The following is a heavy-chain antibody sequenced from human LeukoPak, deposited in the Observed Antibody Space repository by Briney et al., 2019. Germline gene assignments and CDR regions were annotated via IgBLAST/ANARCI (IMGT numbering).Heavy chain of an antibody. V-gene: IGHV3-7*01. CDR1: GFTFSSYW. J-gene: IGHJ6*03. Sequence: GGSLRLSCAASGFTFSSYWMSWVRQAPGKGLEWVANIKQDGSEKYYVGSVKGRFTISRGNAKNSLYLQMNSLRAEDTAVYYCAREYSGSYLYYYYYMDVWGKGTTVTVSS. D-gene: IGHD1-26*01. CDR3: AREYSGSYLYYYYYMDV. CDR2: IKQDGSEK.